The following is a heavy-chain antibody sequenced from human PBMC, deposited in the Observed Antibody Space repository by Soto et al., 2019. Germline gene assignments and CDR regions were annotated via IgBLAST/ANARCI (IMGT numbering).Heavy chain of an antibody. CDR2: IYYSGST. V-gene: IGHV4-31*03. CDR3: ARIARFRSYYDSSGGPFDY. CDR1: GGSISSGGYY. Sequence: SETLSLTCTVSGGSISSGGYYWSWIRQHPGKGLEWIGYIYYSGSTYYNPSLKCRVTISVDTSKNQFSLKLSSVTAADTAVHYCARIARFRSYYDSSGGPFDYWGQGTLVTVSS. D-gene: IGHD3-22*01. J-gene: IGHJ4*02.